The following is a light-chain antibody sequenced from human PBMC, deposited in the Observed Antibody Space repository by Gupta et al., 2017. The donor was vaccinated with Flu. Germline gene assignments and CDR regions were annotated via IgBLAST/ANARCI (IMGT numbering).Light chain of an antibody. J-gene: IGLJ3*02. CDR1: SSNIGSNT. Sequence: QSVLTQPPSASGISGQRVTSSCSGRSSNIGSNTVNWYHQLPGPAPKLLIYSNNQRPSGVPDRFSGSKSGTSASLAISGLQSEDEADYYCAAWDDSLNGWVFGGGTKLTVL. V-gene: IGLV1-44*01. CDR3: AAWDDSLNGWV. CDR2: SNN.